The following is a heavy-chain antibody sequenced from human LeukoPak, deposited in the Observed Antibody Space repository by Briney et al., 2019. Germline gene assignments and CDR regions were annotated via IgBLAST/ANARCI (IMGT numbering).Heavy chain of an antibody. D-gene: IGHD3-10*01. V-gene: IGHV4-39*07. CDR1: GGSISSSSYY. CDR2: IYYSGST. CDR3: ARGHPTGTYYYGSGSTPFDY. Sequence: PSETLSLTCTVSGGSISSSSYYWGWIRQPPGKGLEWIGSIYYSGSTYYNPSLKSRVTISVDTSKNQFSLKLSSVTAADTAVYYCARGHPTGTYYYGSGSTPFDYWGQGTLVTVSS. J-gene: IGHJ4*02.